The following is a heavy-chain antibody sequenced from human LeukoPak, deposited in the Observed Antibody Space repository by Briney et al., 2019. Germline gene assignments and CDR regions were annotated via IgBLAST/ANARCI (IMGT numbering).Heavy chain of an antibody. V-gene: IGHV4-30-4*01. CDR2: IYYSGGT. J-gene: IGHJ4*02. CDR1: GGSISRGDYY. CDR3: ARVTGSSGSYYSPLHYYFDY. D-gene: IGHD3-10*01. Sequence: PSETLSLTCTVSGGSISRGDYYWSWTRQPPGKGLEWIGYIYYSGGTYYNPSLKSRVTISVDTSKNQSSLKLSSVTAADTAVYYCARVTGSSGSYYSPLHYYFDYWGQGTLVTVSS.